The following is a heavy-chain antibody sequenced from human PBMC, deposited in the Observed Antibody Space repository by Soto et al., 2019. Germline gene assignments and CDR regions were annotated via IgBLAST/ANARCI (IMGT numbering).Heavy chain of an antibody. CDR3: ARENDRLQLGGNYSYILDV. D-gene: IGHD5-12*01. CDR1: GGTFSSSA. CDR2: LIPLFRTP. Sequence: QVQLVQSGAEMKEPGSSVKVSCKTSGGTFSSSAISWLRQAPGQGLEWVGGLIPLFRTPDYAQKFQGRVTIAADQSTSTAYMELSSLRSEDTAVYYCARENDRLQLGGNYSYILDVWGQATTISASS. J-gene: IGHJ6*02. V-gene: IGHV1-69*12.